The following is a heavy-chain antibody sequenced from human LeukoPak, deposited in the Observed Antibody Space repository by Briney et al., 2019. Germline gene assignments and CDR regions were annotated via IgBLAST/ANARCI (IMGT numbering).Heavy chain of an antibody. CDR2: IIPIFGTA. V-gene: IGHV1-69*06. J-gene: IGHJ6*04. CDR1: GGTFSSYA. D-gene: IGHD4-17*01. CDR3: ARDHDYGEDYYYGMDV. Sequence: ASVKLSCTASGGTFSSYAISWVRQAPGQGLEWMGGIIPIFGTANYAQKFQGRVTITADKSTSTAYMELSSLRSEDTAVYYCARDHDYGEDYYYGMDVWGKGTTVTVSS.